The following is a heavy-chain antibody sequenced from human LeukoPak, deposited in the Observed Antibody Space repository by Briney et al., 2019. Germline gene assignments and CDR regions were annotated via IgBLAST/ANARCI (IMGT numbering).Heavy chain of an antibody. CDR2: IYWDDDK. D-gene: IGHD4-17*01. J-gene: IGHJ3*02. CDR3: AHREMTPGAFDI. V-gene: IGHV2-5*02. Sequence: ESGPTLVNPTQTLTLTCAFPGFSVSTSGVGVGWIRQPPGKALEWLALIYWDDDKRYSPSLKSRLTLSRDTSKNQVVLTMTNMDPVDTATYYCAHREMTPGAFDIWGQGTMVTVSS. CDR1: GFSVSTSGVG.